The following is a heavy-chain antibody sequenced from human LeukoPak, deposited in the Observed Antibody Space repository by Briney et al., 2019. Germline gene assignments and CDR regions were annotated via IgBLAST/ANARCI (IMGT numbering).Heavy chain of an antibody. Sequence: SETLSLTCAVCGGSLSGYYWSWIRQPPGKGLEWIGEINHSGSTNYSPSLKSRGTISVDTSKNQFSLKLSSVTAADTAVYYCARGPWFGELGYYYYYMDVWGKGTTVTVSS. V-gene: IGHV4-34*01. J-gene: IGHJ6*03. D-gene: IGHD3-10*01. CDR2: INHSGST. CDR3: ARGPWFGELGYYYYYMDV. CDR1: GGSLSGYY.